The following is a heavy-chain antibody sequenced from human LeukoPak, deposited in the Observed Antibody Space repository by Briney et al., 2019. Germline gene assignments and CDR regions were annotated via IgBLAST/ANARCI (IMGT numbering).Heavy chain of an antibody. J-gene: IGHJ4*02. CDR2: INSDGIST. V-gene: IGHV3-74*01. CDR3: ATKQWLAPPPDS. D-gene: IGHD6-19*01. Sequence: AGGSLRLSCAASRFTFSRYWMHWVRQAPGKGLVWVSRINSDGISTSYADSVKGRFTISRDNAKNTLYLQMNSLRAEDTAVYYCATKQWLAPPPDSWGQGTPVTVSS. CDR1: RFTFSRYW.